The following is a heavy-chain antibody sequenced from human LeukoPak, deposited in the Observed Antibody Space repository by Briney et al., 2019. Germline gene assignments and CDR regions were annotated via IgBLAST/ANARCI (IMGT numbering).Heavy chain of an antibody. CDR1: GYTFTSYY. CDR2: INPSGGST. CDR3: ARDNLWFGESLGWFDP. D-gene: IGHD3-10*01. V-gene: IGHV1-46*01. J-gene: IGHJ5*02. Sequence: ASVKVSCKASGYTFTSYYIHWVRQAPGQGLEWMGIINPSGGSTSYAQKFQGRVTMTRDTSTSTVYMELSSLRSEDTAVYYCARDNLWFGESLGWFDPWGQGTLVTVSS.